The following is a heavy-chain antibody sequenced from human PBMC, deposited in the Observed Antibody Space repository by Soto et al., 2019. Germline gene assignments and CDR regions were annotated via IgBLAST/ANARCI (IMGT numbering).Heavy chain of an antibody. D-gene: IGHD5-12*01. CDR3: ASADGYNRYDAFDI. CDR2: IYSGGST. J-gene: IGHJ3*02. Sequence: PGGSLRLSCAASGFTVSSNYMSWVRQAPGKGLEWVSVIYSGGSTYYADPVKGRFTISRDNSKNTLYLQMNSLRAEDTAVYYCASADGYNRYDAFDIWGQGTMVTVSS. CDR1: GFTVSSNY. V-gene: IGHV3-53*01.